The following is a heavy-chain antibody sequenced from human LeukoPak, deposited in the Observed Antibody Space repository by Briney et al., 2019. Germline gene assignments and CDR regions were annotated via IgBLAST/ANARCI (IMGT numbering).Heavy chain of an antibody. CDR3: ARGTGRGGYYPY. CDR1: GGSISSGGYS. CDR2: IYHSGST. V-gene: IGHV4-30-2*01. Sequence: SQTLSLTCAVSGGSISSGGYSWSWIRQPPGKGLEWIGYIYHSGSTYYNPSLKSRVTISVDRSKNQFSLELSSVTAADTAVYYCARGTGRGGYYPYWGQGTLVTVSS. J-gene: IGHJ4*02. D-gene: IGHD3-22*01.